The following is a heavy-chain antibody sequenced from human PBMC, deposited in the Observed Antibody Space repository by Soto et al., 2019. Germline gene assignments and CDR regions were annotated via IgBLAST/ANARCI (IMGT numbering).Heavy chain of an antibody. J-gene: IGHJ2*01. Sequence: KGLEWVSYISMSSDTIYYGDSLKGRFTISRDNAKNPLYLKMNNLRAEDTAVYYCARDFFFFQAEDGIRDTVPVSAFLLNRSSDL. CDR2: ISMSSDTI. V-gene: IGHV3-48*01. D-gene: IGHD2-15*01. CDR3: ARDFFFFQAEDGIRDTVPVSAFLLNRSSDL.